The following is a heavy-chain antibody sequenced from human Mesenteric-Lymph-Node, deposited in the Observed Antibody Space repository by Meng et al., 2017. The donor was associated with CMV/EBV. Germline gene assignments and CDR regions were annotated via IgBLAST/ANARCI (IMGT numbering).Heavy chain of an antibody. D-gene: IGHD2-2*01. CDR3: ARAVTFCGSPTCSPDY. J-gene: IGHJ4*02. V-gene: IGHV3-33*01. Sequence: GESLKISCAASGFTFSSYGMHWVRQAPGKGLEWVAVIWYDGSNKYYADSVKGRFTISRDNSKNTLYLQMNSLRAEDTAVYYCARAVTFCGSPTCSPDYWGQGTLVTVSS. CDR1: GFTFSSYG. CDR2: IWYDGSNK.